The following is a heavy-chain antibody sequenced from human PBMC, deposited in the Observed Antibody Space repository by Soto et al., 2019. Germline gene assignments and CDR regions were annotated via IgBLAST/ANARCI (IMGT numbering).Heavy chain of an antibody. V-gene: IGHV3-9*01. D-gene: IGHD2-2*01. CDR3: AKDLAPSLYCSSTSCEFYYYYGMDV. Sequence: GGSLRLSCAASGFTFDDYAMHWVRQAPGKGLEWVSGISWNSGSIGYADSVKGRFTISRDNAKNSLYLQMNSLRAEDTALYYCAKDLAPSLYCSSTSCEFYYYYGMDVWGQGTTVTVSS. CDR2: ISWNSGSI. CDR1: GFTFDDYA. J-gene: IGHJ6*02.